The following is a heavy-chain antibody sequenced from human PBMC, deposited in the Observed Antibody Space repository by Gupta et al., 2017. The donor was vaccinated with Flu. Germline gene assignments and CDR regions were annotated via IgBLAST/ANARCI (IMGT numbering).Heavy chain of an antibody. V-gene: IGHV1-3*04. J-gene: IGHJ3*02. D-gene: IGHD2-2*01. Sequence: QAPGQRIEWMGWINTDNGNTKYSQKFQGRVTITRDTSASTVYLELSSRRSEDTAVYYCARRLSSTSWDDVFDIWGQGTMVTVSS. CDR2: INTDNGNT. CDR3: ARRLSSTSWDDVFDI.